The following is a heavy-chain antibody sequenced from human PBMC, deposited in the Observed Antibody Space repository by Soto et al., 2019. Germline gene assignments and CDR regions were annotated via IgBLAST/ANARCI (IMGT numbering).Heavy chain of an antibody. D-gene: IGHD6-19*01. CDR3: ARDGRSSYSSAWYYFDY. CDR1: GYTFTSYY. V-gene: IGHV1-46*01. J-gene: IGHJ4*02. Sequence: GASVKVSCKASGYTFTSYYMYWVRQAPGKGLEWMGIINPSGGSTSYAQKFQGRVTMTRDTSTSTVYMELSSLRSEDTAVYYCARDGRSSYSSAWYYFDYWGQGTLVTVSS. CDR2: INPSGGST.